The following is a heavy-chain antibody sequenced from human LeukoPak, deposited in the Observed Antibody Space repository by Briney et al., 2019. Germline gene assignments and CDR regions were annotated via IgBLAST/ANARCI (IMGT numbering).Heavy chain of an antibody. J-gene: IGHJ4*02. V-gene: IGHV3-30*18. CDR3: AKDGPFSFTSCPDY. D-gene: IGHD2-2*01. CDR2: ISYDGSNK. Sequence: GRALRLSCAASGFTFSSYGMHWVRQAPGKGLGWVAVISYDGSNKYYADSVKGRFTISRDNSKNTLYLQMNSLRAEDTAVYYCAKDGPFSFTSCPDYWGQGTLVTVSS. CDR1: GFTFSSYG.